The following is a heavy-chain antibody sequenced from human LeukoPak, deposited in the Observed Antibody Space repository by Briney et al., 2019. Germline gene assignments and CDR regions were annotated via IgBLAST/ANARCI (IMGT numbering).Heavy chain of an antibody. V-gene: IGHV1-69*13. CDR1: GGTFSSYA. D-gene: IGHD4-17*01. J-gene: IGHJ4*02. CDR2: IIPIFGTA. CDR3: ARGGPNYGDNFDY. Sequence: ASVKVSCKASGGTFSSYAISWVRQAPGQGLEWMGGIIPIFGTANYAQKFQGRVTITADESTSTAYMELSSLRSEDTAVYYCARGGPNYGDNFDYWGQGTLVTVSS.